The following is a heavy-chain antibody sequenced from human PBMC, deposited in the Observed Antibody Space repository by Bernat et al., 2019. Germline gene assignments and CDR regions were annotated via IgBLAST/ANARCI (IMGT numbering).Heavy chain of an antibody. Sequence: QVQLVQSGAEVKKPGASVKVSCKASGYTFTSYGISWVRQAPGQGLEWMGWISAYNGNTNYAQKLQGRVTMTTDTSTSTAYMELRSLRSDDTAVYYCARDPPRSDYDFWSGYPSVNFDYWGQGTLVTVSS. CDR2: ISAYNGNT. D-gene: IGHD3-3*01. CDR3: ARDPPRSDYDFWSGYPSVNFDY. CDR1: GYTFTSYG. J-gene: IGHJ4*02. V-gene: IGHV1-18*01.